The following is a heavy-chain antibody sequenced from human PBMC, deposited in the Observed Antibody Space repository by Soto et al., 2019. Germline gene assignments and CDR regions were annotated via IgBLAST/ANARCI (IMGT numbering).Heavy chain of an antibody. V-gene: IGHV3-30*18. CDR3: AKEVRYYFDY. D-gene: IGHD3-10*01. Sequence: HPGGSLRLSCAASGFTFSSYGMHWVRQAPGKGLEWVAVISYDGSNKYYADSVKGRFTISRDNSKNTLYLQMNSLRAEDTAVYYCAKEVRYYFDYWGQGTLVTVSS. CDR1: GFTFSSYG. CDR2: ISYDGSNK. J-gene: IGHJ4*02.